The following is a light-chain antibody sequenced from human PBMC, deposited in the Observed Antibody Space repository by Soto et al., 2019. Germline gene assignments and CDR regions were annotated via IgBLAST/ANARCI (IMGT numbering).Light chain of an antibody. CDR1: QGISSY. Sequence: DIQLTQSPSFLSASVGDRVTITCRASQGISSYLAWYQQKPGKAPKLLIYAASTLQSGVPSRFSVSGSGTEFTLTISSLQPEDFATHYCQQLNSYTFGPGTKVDIK. CDR2: AAS. V-gene: IGKV1-9*01. J-gene: IGKJ3*01. CDR3: QQLNSYT.